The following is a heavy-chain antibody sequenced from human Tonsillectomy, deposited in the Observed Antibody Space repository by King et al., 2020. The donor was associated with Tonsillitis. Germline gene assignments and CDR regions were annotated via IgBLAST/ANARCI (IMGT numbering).Heavy chain of an antibody. CDR2: VYYSQNT. D-gene: IGHD4-23*01. CDR1: GGSVSSSY. CDR3: ASGPASSGGKLPQP. J-gene: IGHJ1*01. Sequence: QLQESGPGLVKPSETLSLTCTVSGGSVSSSYCSWIRQPAGKGLEWIGYVYYSQNTNYNPSLKSRVTISADTSKNQFSLTLSSVTAADTAVYYCASGPASSGGKLPQPWGQGTLVTVSS. V-gene: IGHV4-59*02.